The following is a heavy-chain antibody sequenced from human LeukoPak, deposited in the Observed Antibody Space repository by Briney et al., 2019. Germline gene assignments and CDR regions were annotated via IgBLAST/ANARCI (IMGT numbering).Heavy chain of an antibody. D-gene: IGHD5-18*01. V-gene: IGHV1-69*01. CDR1: GGTFSSYA. Sequence: GSSVKVSCKASGGTFSSYAISWVRQAPGQGLEWMGGIIPISGTANYAQKFQGRVTVTADESTSTAYMELSSLRSEDTAVYYCARDLLKTAMVPYNWFDPWGQGTLVTVSS. CDR3: ARDLLKTAMVPYNWFDP. CDR2: IIPISGTA. J-gene: IGHJ5*02.